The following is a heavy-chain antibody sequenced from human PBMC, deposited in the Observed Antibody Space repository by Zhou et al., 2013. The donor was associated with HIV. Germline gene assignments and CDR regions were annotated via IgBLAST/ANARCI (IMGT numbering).Heavy chain of an antibody. Sequence: EVQLVESGGGLVQPGGSLRLSCAASGFIFSRYSMTWVRQAPGKGLEWVSYISSGSGNIHYLDSVKGRFTLSRDNARNSLYLQMDSLRVEDTAVYYCAREGAERGYYYNYMDVWGKGTTVTVSS. CDR2: ISSGSGNI. J-gene: IGHJ6*03. CDR3: AREGAERGYYYNYMDV. V-gene: IGHV3-48*01. CDR1: GFIFSRYS.